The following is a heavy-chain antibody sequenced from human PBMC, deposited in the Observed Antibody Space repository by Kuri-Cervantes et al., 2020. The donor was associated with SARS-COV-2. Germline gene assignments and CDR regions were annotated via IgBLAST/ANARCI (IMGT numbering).Heavy chain of an antibody. J-gene: IGHJ4*02. D-gene: IGHD2-2*01. CDR2: ISRSGGST. Sequence: GESLKISCAASGFSFSSYGMSWVRQAPGKGLEWVSHISRSGGSTYYAESVKGRVTISRDNSKNTLYLQMGSLRAEDMAVYYCARGTAALDYWGQGTLVTVSS. V-gene: IGHV3-23*01. CDR3: ARGTAALDY. CDR1: GFSFSSYG.